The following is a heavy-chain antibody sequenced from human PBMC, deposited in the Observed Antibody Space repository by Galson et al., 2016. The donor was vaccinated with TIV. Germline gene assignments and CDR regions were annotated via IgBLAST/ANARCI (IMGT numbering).Heavy chain of an antibody. V-gene: IGHV3-66*02. J-gene: IGHJ6*02. CDR2: ISDGGKT. Sequence: SLRLSCAASGLSVSINYVTWVRQAPGKGLEWVSLISDGGKTYYPDSVKGRFTISRDNSKNTLYLQMNSLRVEDTAVYYCARDRVVDATYYYYYGMDAWGQGTAVTVSS. CDR3: ARDRVVDATYYYYYGMDA. CDR1: GLSVSINY. D-gene: IGHD2-15*01.